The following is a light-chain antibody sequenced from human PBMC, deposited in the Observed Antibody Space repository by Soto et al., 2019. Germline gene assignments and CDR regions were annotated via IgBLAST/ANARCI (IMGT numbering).Light chain of an antibody. CDR3: EHRGNWPPLT. Sequence: EIVLTQSPATLSLSPGERATLSCRASQSVSSYLAWYQQKPGQAPRLLIYDASNRATGIPARFSGSGSWTDVTLSLCRLEREEFAVYYCEHRGNWPPLTFGGGNKVDIK. CDR2: DAS. J-gene: IGKJ4*01. CDR1: QSVSSY. V-gene: IGKV3-11*01.